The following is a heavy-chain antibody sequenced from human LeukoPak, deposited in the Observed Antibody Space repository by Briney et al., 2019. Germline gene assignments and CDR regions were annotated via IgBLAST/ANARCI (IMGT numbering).Heavy chain of an antibody. Sequence: ASVKVSCKASGGTLSSYAISWVRQAPGQGLEWMGGIIPIFGTANYAQKFQGRVTITTDESTSTAYMELSSLRSEDTAVYYCARGDDTAMTADFDYWGQGTLVTVSS. V-gene: IGHV1-69*05. J-gene: IGHJ4*02. CDR3: ARGDDTAMTADFDY. D-gene: IGHD5-18*01. CDR2: IIPIFGTA. CDR1: GGTLSSYA.